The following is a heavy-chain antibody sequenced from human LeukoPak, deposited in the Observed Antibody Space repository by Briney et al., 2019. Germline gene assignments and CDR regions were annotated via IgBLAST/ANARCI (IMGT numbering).Heavy chain of an antibody. Sequence: PSQTLSLTCAVSGGSISSGGYSWSWIRQPPGKGLEWIGYIYHSGSTYYNPSLKSRVTISVDTSKNQFSLKLSSVTAADTAVYYCARTTTRYNWNALDYWGQGTLVTVSS. CDR2: IYHSGST. CDR3: ARTTTRYNWNALDY. V-gene: IGHV4-30-2*02. CDR1: GGSISSGGYS. D-gene: IGHD1-1*01. J-gene: IGHJ4*02.